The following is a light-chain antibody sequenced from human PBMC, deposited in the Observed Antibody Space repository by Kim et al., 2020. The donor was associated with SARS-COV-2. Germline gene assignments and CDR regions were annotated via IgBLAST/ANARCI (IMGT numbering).Light chain of an antibody. Sequence: ASVRDRVTITCRACQSISGGLAWYQQKPWKVPNFLIYQASSLKSGVPSRFSGSGSGTEFTLTISSLQPDDSATYDCQQYNTYPLTFGGGTKVEIK. J-gene: IGKJ4*01. CDR1: QSISGG. CDR3: QQYNTYPLT. V-gene: IGKV1-5*03. CDR2: QAS.